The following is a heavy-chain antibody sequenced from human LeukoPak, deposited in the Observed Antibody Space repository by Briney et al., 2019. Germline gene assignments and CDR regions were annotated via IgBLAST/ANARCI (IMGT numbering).Heavy chain of an antibody. CDR2: IFPGDSDT. D-gene: IGHD2-21*02. CDR1: GYRFTSYW. V-gene: IGHV5-51*01. Sequence: GESLQISCQGSGYRFTSYWIGWVRQLPGKGLEWMGIIFPGDSDTRYIPSFQGQVTISADKSISTAYLQWSSLKAADTAMYYCARQSRLAYCGGDCYSNWFDPWGQGTLVTVSS. CDR3: ARQSRLAYCGGDCYSNWFDP. J-gene: IGHJ5*02.